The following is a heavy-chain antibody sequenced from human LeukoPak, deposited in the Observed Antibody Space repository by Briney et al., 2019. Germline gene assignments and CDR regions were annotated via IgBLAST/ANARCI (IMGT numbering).Heavy chain of an antibody. J-gene: IGHJ6*03. V-gene: IGHV4-59*01. CDR1: GGSISSYY. Sequence: SETLSLTCTVSGGSISSYYWSWIRQPPGKGLEWIGYIYYSGSTNYNPSLKSRVTISVDTSKNQFSLKLSSVTAADTAVYYCARVSGCYDFWSGYPYNYYYYYMDVWGKGTTVTVSS. CDR3: ARVSGCYDFWSGYPYNYYYYYMDV. CDR2: IYYSGST. D-gene: IGHD3-3*01.